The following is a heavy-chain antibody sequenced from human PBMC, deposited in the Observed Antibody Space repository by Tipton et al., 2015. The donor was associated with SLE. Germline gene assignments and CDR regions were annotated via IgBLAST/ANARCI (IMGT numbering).Heavy chain of an antibody. J-gene: IGHJ6*02. D-gene: IGHD6-13*01. CDR3: AGLYSSSWLPFGYYYYGMYV. V-gene: IGHV4-34*01. CDR1: GGSFSGYY. Sequence: TLSLTCAVYGGSFSGYYWSWIRQPPGKGLEWIGEINHSGSTNYNPSLKSRVTISVDTSKNQLSLKLSSVTAADTAVYYCAGLYSSSWLPFGYYYYGMYVWGQGTTVTVSS. CDR2: INHSGST.